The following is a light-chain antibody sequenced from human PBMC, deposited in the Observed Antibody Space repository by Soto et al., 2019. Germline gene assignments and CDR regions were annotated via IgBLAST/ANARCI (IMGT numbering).Light chain of an antibody. CDR3: EQYGTSPWT. CDR1: QSVDNRY. CDR2: ATS. Sequence: EVVLTQSPGTLSLSPGERGTLSCRASQSVDNRYLAWYQQKPGQAPRLLFAATSDRATGIPDRFSSSGSGTEFTLTITRLEPEDFAVYFCEQYGTSPWTFGQGTKVEIK. J-gene: IGKJ1*01. V-gene: IGKV3-20*01.